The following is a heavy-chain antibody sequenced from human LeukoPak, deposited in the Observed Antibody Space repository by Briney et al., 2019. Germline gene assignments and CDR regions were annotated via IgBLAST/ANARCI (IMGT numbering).Heavy chain of an antibody. V-gene: IGHV3-23*01. CDR3: ARGDGVYVY. J-gene: IGHJ4*02. CDR1: GFTFSSYA. CDR2: ISGSGGNT. Sequence: PGGSLRLSCAASGFTFSSYAMSWVRQAPGKGLEWVSAISGSGGNTYYADSVKGRFTISRDNSKNTVYLQMNSLRVEDTAVYYCARGDGVYVYWGQGTLVTVSS. D-gene: IGHD5/OR15-5a*01.